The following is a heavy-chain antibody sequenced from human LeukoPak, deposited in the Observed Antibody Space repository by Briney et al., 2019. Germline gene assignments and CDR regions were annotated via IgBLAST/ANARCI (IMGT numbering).Heavy chain of an antibody. CDR2: IYYSGST. Sequence: SETLSLTCTVCGGSISSYYWSWTRQPPGKGLEWIWYIYYSGSTNYNPSLKSRVTISVDTSKNQFSLKLSSVTAADTAVYYCAREEDSSGFVDAFDIWGQGTMVTVSS. J-gene: IGHJ3*02. CDR3: AREEDSSGFVDAFDI. D-gene: IGHD6-19*01. CDR1: GGSISSYY. V-gene: IGHV4-59*13.